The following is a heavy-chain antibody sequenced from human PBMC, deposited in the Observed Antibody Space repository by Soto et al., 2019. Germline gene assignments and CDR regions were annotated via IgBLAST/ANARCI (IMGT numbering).Heavy chain of an antibody. CDR1: GGSISSGDYY. V-gene: IGHV4-30-4*01. D-gene: IGHD3-3*01. J-gene: IGHJ4*02. Sequence: SETLSLTCTVSGGSISSGDYYWSWIRQPPGKGLEWIGYIYYSGSTYYNPSLKSRVTISVDTSKNQFSLKLSSVTAADTAVYYCARGGVPLWFDYWGQGTLVTVSS. CDR2: IYYSGST. CDR3: ARGGVPLWFDY.